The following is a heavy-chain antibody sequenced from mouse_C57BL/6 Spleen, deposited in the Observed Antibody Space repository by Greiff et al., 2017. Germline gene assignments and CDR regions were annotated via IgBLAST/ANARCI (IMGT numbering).Heavy chain of an antibody. V-gene: IGHV7-3*01. Sequence: EVQLVESGGGLVQPGGSLSLSCAASGFTFTDYYMSWVRQPPGKALEWVGFIRNKANGSTTASSASVKGRFTISRDTSKSIHYLQMNALRAEDSATYYCAGYSFTTVVVDSWGQGTTLTVSS. CDR2: IRNKANGSTT. CDR1: GFTFTDYY. D-gene: IGHD1-1*01. J-gene: IGHJ2*01. CDR3: AGYSFTTVVVDS.